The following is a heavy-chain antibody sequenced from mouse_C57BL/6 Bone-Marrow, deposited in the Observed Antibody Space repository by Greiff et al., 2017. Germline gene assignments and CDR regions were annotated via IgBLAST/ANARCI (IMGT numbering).Heavy chain of an antibody. CDR3: ARSHYYGSSYNYFDY. V-gene: IGHV1-55*01. CDR1: GYTFTSYW. D-gene: IGHD1-1*01. CDR2: IYPGSGST. J-gene: IGHJ2*01. Sequence: VQLQQSGAELVKPGASVKMSCKASGYTFTSYWITWVKQRPGQGLEWIGDIYPGSGSTNYNEKFKSKATLTVDTSSSTAYMQLSSLTSEDSAVYYCARSHYYGSSYNYFDYWGQGTTLTVSS.